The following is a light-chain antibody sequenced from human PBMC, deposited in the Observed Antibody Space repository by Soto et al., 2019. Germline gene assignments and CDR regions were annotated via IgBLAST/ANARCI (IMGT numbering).Light chain of an antibody. CDR2: GAS. J-gene: IGKJ4*02. CDR1: QTVTSAN. V-gene: IGKV3-20*01. Sequence: VWTQSLGALSLSPGEGATRSCSASQTVTSANLAWYQQKPGQAPRPLIFGASSRATGIPDRFSGSGSGTDFTLTISRLEPEDFAVYYCQQYACSPRTFGEGTKVDIK. CDR3: QQYACSPRT.